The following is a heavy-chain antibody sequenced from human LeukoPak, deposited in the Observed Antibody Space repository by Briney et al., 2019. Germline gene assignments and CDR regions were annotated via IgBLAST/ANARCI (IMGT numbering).Heavy chain of an antibody. D-gene: IGHD3-10*01. CDR2: INPSGGST. Sequence: ASVKVSCKASGYTFTSYYMHWVRQAPGQGLEWMGIINPSGGSTSYAQKFQGRVTMTRDTSTSTVYMELSSLRSEDTAVYYCARDSPRITMFRGALPGYWGQGTLVTVSS. J-gene: IGHJ4*02. CDR1: GYTFTSYY. V-gene: IGHV1-46*01. CDR3: ARDSPRITMFRGALPGY.